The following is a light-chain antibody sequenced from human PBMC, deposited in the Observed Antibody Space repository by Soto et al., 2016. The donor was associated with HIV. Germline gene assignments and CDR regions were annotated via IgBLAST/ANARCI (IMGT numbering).Light chain of an antibody. Sequence: SYELTQPPSVSVSPGQTASITYSGRNLGNTYASWYQQKPGQSPLMVIYRDTKRPSGIPERFSGSNSGNTATLTISGTQAMDEADYFCQAWDSTTNLYVFGTGTKVTVL. V-gene: IGLV3-1*01. CDR3: QAWDSTTNLYV. J-gene: IGLJ1*01. CDR1: NLGNTY. CDR2: RDT.